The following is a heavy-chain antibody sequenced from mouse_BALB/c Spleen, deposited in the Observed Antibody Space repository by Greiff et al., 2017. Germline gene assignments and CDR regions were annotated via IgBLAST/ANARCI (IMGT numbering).Heavy chain of an antibody. CDR2: ISYSGSI. J-gene: IGHJ4*01. CDR3: ARRGGNYEDYAMDY. V-gene: IGHV3-2*02. Sequence: DVKLQESGPGLVKPSQSLSLTCTVTGYSITSDYAWNWIRQFPGNKLEWMGYISYSGSISYNPSLKSRISITRDTSKNQFFLQLNSVTTEDTATYYCARRGGNYEDYAMDYWGQGTSVTVSS. CDR1: GYSITSDYA. D-gene: IGHD2-1*01.